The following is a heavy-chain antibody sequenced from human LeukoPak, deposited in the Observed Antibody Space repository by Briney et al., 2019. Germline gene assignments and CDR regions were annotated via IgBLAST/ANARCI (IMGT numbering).Heavy chain of an antibody. Sequence: ASVKVSCKASGYTFTGYYMHWVRQAPGQGLEWMGWINPNSGGTNYAQKFQGRVTMTRDTSISTAYMGLSRLRSDDTAVYYCARDTRPLYCSGGSCYSGHSYNWFDPWGQGTLVTVSS. CDR2: INPNSGGT. V-gene: IGHV1-2*02. J-gene: IGHJ5*02. CDR1: GYTFTGYY. D-gene: IGHD2-15*01. CDR3: ARDTRPLYCSGGSCYSGHSYNWFDP.